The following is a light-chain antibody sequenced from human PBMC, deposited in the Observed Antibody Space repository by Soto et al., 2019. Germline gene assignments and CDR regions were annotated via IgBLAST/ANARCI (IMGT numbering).Light chain of an antibody. CDR2: EVR. Sequence: QSALTQPASVSGSPGQSITISCTGTISDVGGYNYVSWYQHHPGKAPKLIIFEVRNRPSGVSNRFSGSKSGNTASLTISGRQAEDEADYYCNSYTSSSTHDVFGTGTKLTVL. V-gene: IGLV2-14*01. J-gene: IGLJ1*01. CDR3: NSYTSSSTHDV. CDR1: ISDVGGYNY.